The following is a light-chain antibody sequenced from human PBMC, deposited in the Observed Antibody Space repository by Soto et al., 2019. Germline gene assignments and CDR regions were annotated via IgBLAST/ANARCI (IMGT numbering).Light chain of an antibody. Sequence: QSVLTQPASVSGSPGQSITISCTGTSSDVGGYNYVSWYQQHPGKAPKLMIYDVSNRPSGVSNRFSGSKSCNTASLTISGLQAEDEADYYCSSYTSSSTLEVFGTGTKLTVL. CDR3: SSYTSSSTLEV. CDR1: SSDVGGYNY. CDR2: DVS. V-gene: IGLV2-14*01. J-gene: IGLJ1*01.